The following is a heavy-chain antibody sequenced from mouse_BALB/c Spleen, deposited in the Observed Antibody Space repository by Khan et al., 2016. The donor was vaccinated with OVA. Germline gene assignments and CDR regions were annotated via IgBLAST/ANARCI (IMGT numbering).Heavy chain of an antibody. D-gene: IGHD2-2*01. Sequence: VQLQQSGPELMKPGASVKISCKASGYSFTSYYIHWMIQSPGNSLEWIGYIDPFSGGSTYNQKFKDKATLTVDKSSSTAYLHLSNLTSEDSAVYYCTRHGYVAWFTYWGQGTLVTVSA. CDR3: TRHGYVAWFTY. CDR2: IDPFSGGS. CDR1: GYSFTSYY. J-gene: IGHJ3*01. V-gene: IGHV1-31*01.